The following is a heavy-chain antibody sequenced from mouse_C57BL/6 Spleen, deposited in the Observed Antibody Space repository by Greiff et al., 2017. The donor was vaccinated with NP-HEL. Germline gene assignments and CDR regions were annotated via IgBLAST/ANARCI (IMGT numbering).Heavy chain of an antibody. CDR1: GYSFTGYY. V-gene: IGHV1-42*01. J-gene: IGHJ2*01. D-gene: IGHD3-3*01. CDR2: INPSTGGT. Sequence: EVQLQQSGPELVKPGASVKISCKASGYSFTGYYMNWVKQSPEKSLEWIGEINPSTGGTTYNQKFKAKATLTVDKSSSTAYMQLKSLTSEDSAVYYCARRGDVDYFDYWGQGTTLTVSS. CDR3: ARRGDVDYFDY.